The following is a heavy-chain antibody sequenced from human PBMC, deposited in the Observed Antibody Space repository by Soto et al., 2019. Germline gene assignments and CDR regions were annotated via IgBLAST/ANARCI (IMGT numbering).Heavy chain of an antibody. D-gene: IGHD1-1*01. CDR3: ASRAPYGVGRGKQPLDI. J-gene: IGHJ3*02. CDR2: MNPNSGNT. CDR1: GYTFTSYD. V-gene: IGHV1-8*01. Sequence: GASVKVSCKASGYTFTSYDINWVRQATGQGLEWMGWMNPNSGNTGYAQKFQGRVTMTRNTSISTAYMELSGLRSEDTAVYYCASRAPYGVGRGKQPLDIWGQGTMVTVSS.